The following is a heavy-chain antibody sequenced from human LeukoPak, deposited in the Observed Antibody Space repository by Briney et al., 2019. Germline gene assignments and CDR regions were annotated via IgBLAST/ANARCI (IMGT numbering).Heavy chain of an antibody. J-gene: IGHJ3*02. V-gene: IGHV1-69*01. CDR1: GGTFSSYA. Sequence: SVKVSCKASGGTFSSYAISWVRQAPGQGLEWMGGIIPIFGTANYAQKFQGRVTITADESTSTAYMELSSLRSEDTAVYYCARGRYSATIFGVVIPRMGAFDIWGQGTMVTVSS. CDR2: IIPIFGTA. D-gene: IGHD3-3*01. CDR3: ARGRYSATIFGVVIPRMGAFDI.